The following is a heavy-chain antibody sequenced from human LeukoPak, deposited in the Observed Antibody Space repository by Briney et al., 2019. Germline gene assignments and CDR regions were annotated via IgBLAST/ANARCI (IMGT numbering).Heavy chain of an antibody. Sequence: PGGSLRLSCAASGFTFSSYSMNWVRQAPGKGLEWVSSISSSSSYIYYADSVKGRFTISRDNAKNSLYLQMNSLKTEDTAVYYCTTDPSVRYDFWSGYVAYWGQGTLVTVSS. J-gene: IGHJ4*02. CDR1: GFTFSSYS. D-gene: IGHD3-3*01. CDR3: TTDPSVRYDFWSGYVAY. V-gene: IGHV3-21*03. CDR2: ISSSSSYI.